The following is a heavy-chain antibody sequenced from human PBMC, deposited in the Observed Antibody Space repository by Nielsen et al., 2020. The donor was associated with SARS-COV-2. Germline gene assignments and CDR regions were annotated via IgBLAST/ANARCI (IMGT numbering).Heavy chain of an antibody. CDR3: ARGHYYDSSGDV. J-gene: IGHJ6*02. V-gene: IGHV1-3*01. CDR2: ITAGNSKT. D-gene: IGHD3-22*01. Sequence: ASVKVSCKASGYTFTSYRVVWVRQAPGQRLEWMGWITAGNSKTKYSQKFQGRVTLMKDTSASTAYMALSSLRSDDTAVYYCARGHYYDSSGDVWGQGTTVTVSS. CDR1: GYTFTSYR.